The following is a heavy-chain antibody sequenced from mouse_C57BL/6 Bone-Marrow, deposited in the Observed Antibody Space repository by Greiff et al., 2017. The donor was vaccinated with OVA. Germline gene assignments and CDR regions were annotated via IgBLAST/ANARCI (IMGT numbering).Heavy chain of an antibody. CDR1: GFTIKNTY. CDR2: IDPANGST. CDR3: ASYYYGSDY. J-gene: IGHJ2*01. D-gene: IGHD1-1*01. Sequence: VQLQQSVAELVRPGASVKLSCTASGFTIKNTYMHWVKQRPEQGLEWIGRIDPANGSTNYAAKFQGKATLTEDTSSNTAYLQLSSLTSEDTAIYYCASYYYGSDYWGQGTTLTVSA. V-gene: IGHV14-3*01.